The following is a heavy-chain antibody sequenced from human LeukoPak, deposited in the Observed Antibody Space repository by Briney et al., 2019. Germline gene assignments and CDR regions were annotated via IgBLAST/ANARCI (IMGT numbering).Heavy chain of an antibody. D-gene: IGHD2-2*03. Sequence: GGSLRLSCAASGFTFSSYWMSWVRQAPGKGLEWVANIKQDGSEKYYVDSVKGRFTISRDNAKNSLYLQMNSLRAEDTAVYYCARGGYCSSTSCSEAWYFDYWGQGTLVTVSS. CDR3: ARGGYCSSTSCSEAWYFDY. CDR2: IKQDGSEK. J-gene: IGHJ4*02. CDR1: GFTFSSYW. V-gene: IGHV3-7*01.